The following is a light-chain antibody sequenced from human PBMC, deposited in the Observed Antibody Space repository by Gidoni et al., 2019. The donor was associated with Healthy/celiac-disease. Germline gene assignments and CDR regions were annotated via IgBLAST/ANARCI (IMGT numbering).Light chain of an antibody. Sequence: EIVLTHSPGNLSLSPGDRATLSCRASQSVSSSYLAWYQQKPGQAPSLLIYCASSRATGIPDRCSGSGSGTDFTLTSSRREPEEFAVYYCQQYGSSRVTFGGGTKVEIK. J-gene: IGKJ4*01. CDR2: CAS. CDR1: QSVSSSY. CDR3: QQYGSSRVT. V-gene: IGKV3-20*01.